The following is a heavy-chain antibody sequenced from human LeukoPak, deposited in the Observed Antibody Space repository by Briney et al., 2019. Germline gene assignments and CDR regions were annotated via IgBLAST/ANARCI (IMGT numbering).Heavy chain of an antibody. J-gene: IGHJ4*02. V-gene: IGHV3-53*01. Sequence: GGSLRLSCAASGFTVSSNYMSWVRQAPGKGLEWVSIIYSGGSTYYVDSVKGRFTISRDNSKNTLYLQMNSLRAEDTAVYYCARRVDTALAYYFDYWGQGTLVTVSS. D-gene: IGHD5-18*01. CDR3: ARRVDTALAYYFDY. CDR2: IYSGGST. CDR1: GFTVSSNY.